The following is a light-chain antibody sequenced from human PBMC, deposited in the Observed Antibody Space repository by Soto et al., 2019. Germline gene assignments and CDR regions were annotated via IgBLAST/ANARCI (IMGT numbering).Light chain of an antibody. CDR1: QSVLYSSNNKNY. CDR3: HQYFGTPYT. V-gene: IGKV4-1*01. J-gene: IGKJ2*01. Sequence: DIVMTQSPDSLAVSLGERATINCKSSQSVLYSSNNKNYLTWYQQKPGQPPKELIYWASTRESGVPDRFSGSGSGTDFTLTISSLQAEDVAVYYCHQYFGTPYTFGPGTKLEIK. CDR2: WAS.